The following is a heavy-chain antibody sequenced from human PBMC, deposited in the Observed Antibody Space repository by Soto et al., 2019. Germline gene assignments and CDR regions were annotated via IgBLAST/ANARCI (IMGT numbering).Heavy chain of an antibody. CDR2: IWYDGTKQ. CDR3: ATQRITTSEH. D-gene: IGHD3-3*01. V-gene: IGHV3-33*01. CDR1: GFTFSTYG. J-gene: IGHJ4*02. Sequence: QVQLVESGGGVVQPGRSLRLSCAASGFTFSTYGMHWVRQAPGKGLEWVAVIWYDGTKQYYADSVKGRFTISRDNSKDTMYLQMNSLRAEDTAVYYCATQRITTSEHWGQGTLVTVSS.